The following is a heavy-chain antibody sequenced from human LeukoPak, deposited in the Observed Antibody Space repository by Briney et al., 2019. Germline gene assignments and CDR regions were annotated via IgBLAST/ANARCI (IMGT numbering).Heavy chain of an antibody. J-gene: IGHJ4*02. CDR2: ISGSGGST. V-gene: IGHV3-23*01. D-gene: IGHD1-26*01. Sequence: GGSLRLSCAASGFTFSSYAMSWVRQAPGKGLEWVSAISGSGGSTYYADPVKGRSTISRDNSKNTLYLQMNSLRAEDTAVYYCATDGRGLLLTHFDYWGQGTLVTVSS. CDR3: ATDGRGLLLTHFDY. CDR1: GFTFSSYA.